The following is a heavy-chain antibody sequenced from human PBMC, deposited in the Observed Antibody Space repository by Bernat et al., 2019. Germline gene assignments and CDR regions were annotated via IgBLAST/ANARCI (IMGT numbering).Heavy chain of an antibody. V-gene: IGHV3-74*01. J-gene: IGHJ4*02. CDR2: ISSDGSRT. CDR3: ARDHSAVHFDY. CDR1: GFTFSTYW. Sequence: EVQLVESGGGLVQPGGSLRLSCAASGFTFSTYWMHWVRQAPGKGLVWVSRISSDGSRTTYADSVKGRFTISRDNSKNTLYLQMNSLRAEDTAVYYCARDHSAVHFDYWGQGTLVTVSS. D-gene: IGHD6-6*01.